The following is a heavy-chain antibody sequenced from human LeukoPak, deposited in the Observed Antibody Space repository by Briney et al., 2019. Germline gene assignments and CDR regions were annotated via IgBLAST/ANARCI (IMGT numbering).Heavy chain of an antibody. V-gene: IGHV4-59*01. CDR2: ISYSGST. CDR1: GGSISSYF. J-gene: IGHJ5*02. CDR3: AREGTAGTNLNWFDP. Sequence: ASETLSLTCTVSGGSISSYFWSWIRQPPGKGLEWIGYISYSGSTNFNPSLKSRVTISVDTSKNQFSLKLSSVTAADTAVYYCAREGTAGTNLNWFDPWGQGTLVTVSS. D-gene: IGHD1-1*01.